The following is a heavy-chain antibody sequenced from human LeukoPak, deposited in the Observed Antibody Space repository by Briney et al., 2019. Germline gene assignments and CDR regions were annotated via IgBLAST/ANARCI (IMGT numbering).Heavy chain of an antibody. CDR2: IYTSGST. CDR3: AGGSSGYDSSGYSNYYYYGMDV. D-gene: IGHD3-22*01. CDR1: GGSISSGSYY. V-gene: IGHV4-61*02. Sequence: SETLSLTCTVSGGSISSGSYYWSWIRQPAGKGLEWIGRIYTSGSTNYNPSLKSRVTISVDTSKNQFSLKLSSVTAADTAVYYCAGGSSGYDSSGYSNYYYYGMDVWGQGTTVTVSS. J-gene: IGHJ6*02.